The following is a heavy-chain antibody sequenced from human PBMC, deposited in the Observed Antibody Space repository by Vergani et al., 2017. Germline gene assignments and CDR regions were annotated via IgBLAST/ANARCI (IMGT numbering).Heavy chain of an antibody. CDR1: GFPFTVYG. Sequence: EVQLVESGGGLEQPGRSLRLSCRASGFPFTVYGIGWVRKAPGKGLEWVGFVRNKEDGGTPEHAASVKGRFTISRDDSKAIAYLQMNSLKTEDTAVYYCTTGFPGSSWSTYWGQGTLVTVSS. D-gene: IGHD6-13*01. CDR2: VRNKEDGGTP. J-gene: IGHJ4*01. CDR3: TTGFPGSSWSTY. V-gene: IGHV3-49*04.